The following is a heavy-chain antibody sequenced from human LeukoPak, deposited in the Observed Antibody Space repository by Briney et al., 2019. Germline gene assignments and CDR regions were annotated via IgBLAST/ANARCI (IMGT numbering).Heavy chain of an antibody. CDR2: IRSKAYGGTT. Sequence: PGRSLRLSCTASGFTFGDYAMTWVRQAPGKGLEWVGFIRSKAYGGTTEFAASVKARFTISRDDSKSIAYLQMNSLKTEDTAVYYCTTYDPSNYYGMDVWGQGTTVTVS. V-gene: IGHV3-49*04. CDR3: TTYDPSNYYGMDV. J-gene: IGHJ6*02. D-gene: IGHD5-12*01. CDR1: GFTFGDYA.